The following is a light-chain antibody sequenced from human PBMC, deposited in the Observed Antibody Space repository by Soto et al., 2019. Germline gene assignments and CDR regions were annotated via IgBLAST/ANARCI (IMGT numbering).Light chain of an antibody. CDR3: PSYDSSLSGWV. CDR2: GTS. CDR1: SSNIGAGYD. V-gene: IGLV1-40*01. J-gene: IGLJ3*02. Sequence: QSVLTQPPSVSGAPGQRVTISCTGSSSNIGAGYDVHWYQQLPGTAPKLLIYGTSNRPSGVPDRFSGSKSGTSASLAITGLHAEDEAYYYCPSYDSSLSGWVFGAGTKLTVL.